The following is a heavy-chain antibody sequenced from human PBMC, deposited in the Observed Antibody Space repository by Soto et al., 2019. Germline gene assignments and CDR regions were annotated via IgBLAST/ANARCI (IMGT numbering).Heavy chain of an antibody. D-gene: IGHD2-2*01. CDR2: INPSGGST. CDR1: GYTFTSYY. J-gene: IGHJ6*03. Sequence: GASVKVSCKASGYTFTSYYMHWVRQAPGQGLEWMGIINPSGGSTSYAQKFQGRVTMTRDTSTSTGYMELSSLRSEDTAVYYCARIVFFWNCSGTSCPLGNYYYYMDVWGKGTTVTVSS. CDR3: ARIVFFWNCSGTSCPLGNYYYYMDV. V-gene: IGHV1-46*01.